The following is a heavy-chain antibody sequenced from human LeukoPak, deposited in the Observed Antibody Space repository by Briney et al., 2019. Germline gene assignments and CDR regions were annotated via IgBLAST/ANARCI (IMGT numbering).Heavy chain of an antibody. CDR3: ARDPFSSYSSSWYGY. Sequence: GASVKVSCKASGYTFTSYYMHWVRQAPGQGLEWMGIINPSGGSTSYAQKLQGRVTMTTDTSTSTAYMELRSLRSDDTAVYYCARDPFSSYSSSWYGYWGQGTLVTVSS. CDR2: INPSGGST. V-gene: IGHV1-46*01. CDR1: GYTFTSYY. D-gene: IGHD6-13*01. J-gene: IGHJ4*02.